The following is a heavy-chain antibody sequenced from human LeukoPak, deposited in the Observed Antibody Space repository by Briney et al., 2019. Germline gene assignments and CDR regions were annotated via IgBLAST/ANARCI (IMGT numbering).Heavy chain of an antibody. D-gene: IGHD3-22*01. CDR2: IYSGGST. CDR1: GFTVSSNY. V-gene: IGHV3-66*01. J-gene: IGHJ4*02. CDR3: AKDRYYYDSSGYYVY. Sequence: GGSLRLSCAASGFTVSSNYMSWVRQAPGKGLEWVSVIYSGGSTYYADSVKGRFTISRDNSKNTLYLQMNSLRAEDTAVYYCAKDRYYYDSSGYYVYWGQGTLVTVSS.